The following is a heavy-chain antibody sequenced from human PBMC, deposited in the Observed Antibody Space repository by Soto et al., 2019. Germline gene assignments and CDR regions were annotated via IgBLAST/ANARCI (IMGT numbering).Heavy chain of an antibody. CDR3: AVSGYYSGHYYYYYGMDV. D-gene: IGHD3-22*01. CDR1: GYTFPSYG. Sequence: AAVKVSCKASGYTFPSYGISWVRQAPGQGLEWMGWISAYNGNTNYAQKLQGRVTMTTDTSTSTAYMELRSLRSDDTAVYYCAVSGYYSGHYYYYYGMDVWGQGTTVTVSS. J-gene: IGHJ6*02. V-gene: IGHV1-18*01. CDR2: ISAYNGNT.